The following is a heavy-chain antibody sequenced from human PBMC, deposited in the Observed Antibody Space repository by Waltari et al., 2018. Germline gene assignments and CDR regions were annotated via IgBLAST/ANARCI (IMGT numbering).Heavy chain of an antibody. V-gene: IGHV3-21*01. Sequence: EVQLVESGGGLVKPGGSLRLSCAAPGFTFSSYSMNWVRQAPGKGLEWVSSISSSSSYIYYADSVKGRFTISRDNAKNSLYLQMNSLRAEDTAVYYCATQGNSRFDYWGQGTLVTVSS. CDR2: ISSSSSYI. J-gene: IGHJ4*02. CDR1: GFTFSSYS. CDR3: ATQGNSRFDY. D-gene: IGHD6-13*01.